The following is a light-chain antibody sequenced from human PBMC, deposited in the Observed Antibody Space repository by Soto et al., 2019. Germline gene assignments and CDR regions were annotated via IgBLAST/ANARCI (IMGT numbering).Light chain of an antibody. V-gene: IGLV3-25*03. CDR3: QSPDSSELYRV. CDR2: KDS. CDR1: ALTKQI. J-gene: IGLJ2*01. Sequence: SYELIQPPSMSVSPGQTARITCSGDALTKQIAYWYQQKPGQAPVLVIYKDSERPSGIPGRFSGSTSGTTDSLTISGVHAEDDADYYCQSPDSSELYRVFGGGTNLTVL.